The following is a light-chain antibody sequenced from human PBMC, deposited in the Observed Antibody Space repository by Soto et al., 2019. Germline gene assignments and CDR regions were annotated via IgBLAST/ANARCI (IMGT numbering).Light chain of an antibody. Sequence: EIVLTQSPGTLSLSPGERATLSCRASQSVRSSYLAWYQHKPGQAPRLLIYGASSRATGIPDRFSGSGSETDFTLTISRLEPEDFAVYYCQQYGSSPLGQGTRLEIK. CDR1: QSVRSSY. V-gene: IGKV3-20*01. J-gene: IGKJ5*01. CDR3: QQYGSSP. CDR2: GAS.